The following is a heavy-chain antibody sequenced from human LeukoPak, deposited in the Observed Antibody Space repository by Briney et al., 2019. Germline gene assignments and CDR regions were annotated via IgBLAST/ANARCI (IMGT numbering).Heavy chain of an antibody. D-gene: IGHD6-13*01. CDR1: GYTFTSYD. Sequence: ASVKVSCKASGYTFTSYDINWVRQATGQGLEGMGWMNPNSGNTGYAQKFQGRGTMTRNTSISTAYMELSSLRSEDTAVYYCARAGSGYSSSWYGNDYWGQGTLVTVSS. CDR2: MNPNSGNT. CDR3: ARAGSGYSSSWYGNDY. J-gene: IGHJ4*02. V-gene: IGHV1-8*01.